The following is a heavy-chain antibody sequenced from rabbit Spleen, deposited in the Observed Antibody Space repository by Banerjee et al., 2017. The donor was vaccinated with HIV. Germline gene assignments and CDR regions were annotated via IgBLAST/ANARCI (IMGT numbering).Heavy chain of an antibody. J-gene: IGHJ4*01. D-gene: IGHD7-1*01. Sequence: QEQLEESGGDLVKPEGSLTLTCTASGFSFSSDSWICWVRQAPGKGLEWIGYFDPVFGSTYFASWAKGRFTISSHNAQNTLYLQLNSLTAADTATYFCARGDGWYPLTLWGPGTLVTVS. V-gene: IGHV1S45*01. CDR1: GFSFSSDSW. CDR3: ARGDGWYPLTL. CDR2: FDPVFGST.